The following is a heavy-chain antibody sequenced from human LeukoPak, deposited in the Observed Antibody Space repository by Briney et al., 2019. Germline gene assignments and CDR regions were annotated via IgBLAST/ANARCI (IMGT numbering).Heavy chain of an antibody. CDR1: DGDIYTSPYY. J-gene: IGHJ4*02. D-gene: IGHD2-21*02. Sequence: PSETLSLTCTFSDGDIYTSPYYWGWIRQPPGKGLEWIGSVYYSGSTYYNPSLKSRVTISIDTSKKQFSLKVNSVTAADTAVYYCARQNFVVVTAIRIFDYWGQGTLVTVSS. V-gene: IGHV4-39*01. CDR3: ARQNFVVVTAIRIFDY. CDR2: VYYSGST.